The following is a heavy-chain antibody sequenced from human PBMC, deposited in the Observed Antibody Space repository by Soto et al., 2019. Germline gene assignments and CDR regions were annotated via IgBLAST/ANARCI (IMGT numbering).Heavy chain of an antibody. CDR3: ARGVSGSGTANDY. V-gene: IGHV3-74*01. CDR2: IISDGSST. J-gene: IGHJ4*02. D-gene: IGHD1-26*01. Sequence: EVQLVESGGGLVQPGGSLRLSCAASGFTFSSYWMVWVRQAPGKGLVWVSRIISDGSSTSYADCVKGRFTISRDNAKNRLYLHMNSLSAEETAVDYCARGVSGSGTANDYWGQGTLVTVSS. CDR1: GFTFSSYW.